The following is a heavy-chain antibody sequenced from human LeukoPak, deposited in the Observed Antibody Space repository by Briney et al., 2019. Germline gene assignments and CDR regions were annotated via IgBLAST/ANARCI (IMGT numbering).Heavy chain of an antibody. CDR2: ISGSGGST. CDR3: AKGGSARVFDY. Sequence: GGSLRLSCAASEFTFSSYAMSWVRQAPGKGLEWVSTISGSGGSTYYADSVKGRFTISRDNSINTLYLQMNSLRAEDTAVYYCAKGGSARVFDYWGQGTLVTVSS. V-gene: IGHV3-23*01. D-gene: IGHD6-25*01. CDR1: EFTFSSYA. J-gene: IGHJ4*02.